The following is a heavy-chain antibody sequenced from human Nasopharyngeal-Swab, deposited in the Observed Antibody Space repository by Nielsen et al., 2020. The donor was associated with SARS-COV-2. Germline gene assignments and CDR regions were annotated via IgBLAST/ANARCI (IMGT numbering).Heavy chain of an antibody. J-gene: IGHJ6*03. Sequence: GGSLRLSCAVSGFTFSSYSMNWVRQAPGKGLEWVSYISSSSSTIYSADSVKGRLTISRDNAKNSLYLQMNSLRGEDTAVYYCARVREGNDYYYYMDVWGKGTTVTVSS. CDR1: GFTFSSYS. CDR2: ISSSSSTI. CDR3: ARVREGNDYYYYMDV. D-gene: IGHD1-1*01. V-gene: IGHV3-48*01.